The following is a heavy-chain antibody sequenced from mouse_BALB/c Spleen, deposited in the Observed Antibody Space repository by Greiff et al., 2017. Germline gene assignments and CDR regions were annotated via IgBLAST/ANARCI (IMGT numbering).Heavy chain of an antibody. CDR1: GYTFTDYD. D-gene: IGHD1-1*01. CDR2: IYPGSGST. Sequence: VQLQQSGPELVKPGASVKMSCKASGYTFTDYDISWVKQRPGQGLEWIGEIYPGSGSTYYNEKFKGKATLTADKSSNTAYMQLSSLTSEDSAVYFCVVLLRDFDDWGAGTTVTVSS. V-gene: IGHV1-77*01. J-gene: IGHJ1*01. CDR3: VVLLRDFDD.